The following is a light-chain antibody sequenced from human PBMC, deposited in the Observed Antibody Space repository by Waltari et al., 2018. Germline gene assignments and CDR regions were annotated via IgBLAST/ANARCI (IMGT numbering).Light chain of an antibody. Sequence: QSALPQPRSVSGSPGQSVTISCSGTSSDVGSYNFVSWYQQHPGNAPKLLSDDVVKRPSGVPGGCAGSTSGNTASLAISGRQTEDESDYYCRSYAGSDTVVFGGGTQLTV. J-gene: IGLJ7*01. CDR1: SSDVGSYNF. CDR2: DVV. CDR3: RSYAGSDTVV. V-gene: IGLV2-11*01.